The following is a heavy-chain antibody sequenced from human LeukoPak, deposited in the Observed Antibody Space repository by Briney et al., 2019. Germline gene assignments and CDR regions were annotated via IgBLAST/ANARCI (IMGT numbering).Heavy chain of an antibody. Sequence: GRSLRLSCAASGFTFSSYGMHWVRQAPGRGLEWVAIIWHDGSNKYYADSVKGRFTISRDNSKNTLDLQMNSLRAEGTAVYYCARDRSSGAFDYWGQGTLVTVSS. CDR3: ARDRSSGAFDY. D-gene: IGHD2-15*01. CDR1: GFTFSSYG. CDR2: IWHDGSNK. V-gene: IGHV3-33*01. J-gene: IGHJ4*02.